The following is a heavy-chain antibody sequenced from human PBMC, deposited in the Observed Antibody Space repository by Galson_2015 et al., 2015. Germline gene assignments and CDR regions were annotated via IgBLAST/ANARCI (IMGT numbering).Heavy chain of an antibody. V-gene: IGHV3-15*01. CDR1: GFTFSNAW. D-gene: IGHD2-2*01. J-gene: IGHJ2*01. CDR2: IKSKTDGGTT. CDR3: TTEDIVVVPAATAREEKNWYFDL. Sequence: SLRLSCAASGFTFSNAWMSWVRQAPGKGLEWVGRIKSKTDGGTTDYAAPVKGRFTISRDDSKNTLYLQMNSLKTEDTAVYYCTTEDIVVVPAATAREEKNWYFDLWGRGTLVTVSS.